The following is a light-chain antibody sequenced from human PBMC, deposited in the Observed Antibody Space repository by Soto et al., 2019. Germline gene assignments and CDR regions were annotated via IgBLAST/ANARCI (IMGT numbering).Light chain of an antibody. Sequence: DIQMTQSPSTLSASVGDRVTITCRASESISSFLIWYQQTPGKAPKVLIYCASSLQTGVPSRFSGSGSGTDFTLTIDSLQPEDFAIYYCQQSYSARWTFGQGTKVEIK. CDR1: ESISSF. CDR3: QQSYSARWT. J-gene: IGKJ1*01. V-gene: IGKV1-39*01. CDR2: CAS.